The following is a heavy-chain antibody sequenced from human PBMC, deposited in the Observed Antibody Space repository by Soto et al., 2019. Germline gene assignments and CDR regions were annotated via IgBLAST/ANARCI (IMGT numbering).Heavy chain of an antibody. J-gene: IGHJ4*02. Sequence: QITLKESGPTVVKPTETLTLTCTFSGFSLTTSGVGVGWVRQSPGKAPERLALIYWDDDKRYSTSLKSRLTTTKDTSKNQVVLAMANVDPADTAIYYCAHRVLRTVFGVVTTTAIYFDFWGQGTPVVVSS. CDR3: AHRVLRTVFGVVTTTAIYFDF. D-gene: IGHD3-3*01. CDR2: IYWDDDK. V-gene: IGHV2-5*02. CDR1: GFSLTTSGVG.